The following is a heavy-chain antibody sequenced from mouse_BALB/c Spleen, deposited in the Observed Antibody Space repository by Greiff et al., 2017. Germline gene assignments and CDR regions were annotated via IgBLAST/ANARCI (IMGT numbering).Heavy chain of an antibody. Sequence: VQLQESGPGLVAPSQSLSITCTVSGFSLTSYDISWIRQPPGKGLEWLGVIWTGGGTNYNSAFMSRLSISKDNSKSQVFLKMNSLQTDDTAIYYCVRDRGLDYWGQGTTLTVSS. CDR2: IWTGGGT. CDR3: VRDRGLDY. J-gene: IGHJ2*01. CDR1: GFSLTSYD. V-gene: IGHV2-9-2*01.